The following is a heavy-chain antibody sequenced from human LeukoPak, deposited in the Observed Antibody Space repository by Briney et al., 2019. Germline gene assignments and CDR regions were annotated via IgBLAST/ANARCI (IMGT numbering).Heavy chain of an antibody. CDR2: IYYSGST. V-gene: IGHV4-39*07. D-gene: IGHD4-23*01. CDR1: GGSISSGSYY. J-gene: IGHJ4*02. Sequence: SETLSLTCTVSGGSISSGSYYWGWIRQPPGKGLEWIGSIYYSGSTYYNPSLKSRVTISVDTSKNQFSLKLSSVTAADTAVYYCARASRDYGGKPFDYWGQGTLVTVSS. CDR3: ARASRDYGGKPFDY.